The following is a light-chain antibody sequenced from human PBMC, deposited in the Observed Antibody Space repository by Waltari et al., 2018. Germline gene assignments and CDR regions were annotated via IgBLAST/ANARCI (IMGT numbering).Light chain of an antibody. CDR1: SSDIGGHNY. J-gene: IGLJ2*01. V-gene: IGLV2-14*01. Sequence: QSALTQPASVSGSPGQTITISCTGTSSDIGGHNYVSWYQQHPGKAPKLMIYDVVKRPPGVSNRVSGSKSGNTASLTISGLQAEDDAIYYCSSYASSKFGGGTKLTVL. CDR2: DVV. CDR3: SSYASSK.